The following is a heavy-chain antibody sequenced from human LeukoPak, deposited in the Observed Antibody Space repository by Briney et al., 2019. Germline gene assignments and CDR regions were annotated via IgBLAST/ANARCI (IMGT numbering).Heavy chain of an antibody. D-gene: IGHD2-15*01. Sequence: GGSLRLSCAASGFTFSSYGMHWVRQGPGKGLEWVAVIWYDGSNKHYADSVKGRLTISRDNSKNTLYLQMNSLRAEDTAVYYCARYCSGGSCYSGTDVWGQGTTVIVSS. CDR3: ARYCSGGSCYSGTDV. V-gene: IGHV3-33*01. CDR1: GFTFSSYG. J-gene: IGHJ6*02. CDR2: IWYDGSNK.